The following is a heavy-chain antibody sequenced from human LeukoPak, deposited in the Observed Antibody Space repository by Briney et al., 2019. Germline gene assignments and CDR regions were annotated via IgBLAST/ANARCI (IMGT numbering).Heavy chain of an antibody. CDR1: GYTFSNYD. CDR3: ARTLSGSYEFYYFDY. V-gene: IGHV1-8*03. J-gene: IGHJ4*02. Sequence: ASVKVSCKASGYTFSNYDINWLRQATGQGLEWMGWMNPDTGNTGYAQRFQGRVTITRNTSITTAYMEMSSLRSEDTAVYYCARTLSGSYEFYYFDYWGQGTLVTVSS. CDR2: MNPDTGNT. D-gene: IGHD1-26*01.